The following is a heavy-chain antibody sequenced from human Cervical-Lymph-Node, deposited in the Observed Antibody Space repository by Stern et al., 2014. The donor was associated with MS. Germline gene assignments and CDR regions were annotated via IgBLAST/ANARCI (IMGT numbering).Heavy chain of an antibody. CDR2: IFYTGAA. CDR1: AGSISSSDYY. D-gene: IGHD2-15*01. CDR3: ARRAHCTGGSCYFDY. Sequence: QVQLQESGPGLVKPSETLSLTCIVSAGSISSSDYYWAWIRQPPGKGLEWIGSIFYTGAAYYTPSLKSRVSISVDTSKTQFSLTVRSVTAADTAVYYCARRAHCTGGSCYFDYWGQGTLVTVSS. V-gene: IGHV4-39*01. J-gene: IGHJ4*02.